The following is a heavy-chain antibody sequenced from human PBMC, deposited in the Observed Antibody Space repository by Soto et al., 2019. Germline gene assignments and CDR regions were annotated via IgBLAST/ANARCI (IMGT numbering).Heavy chain of an antibody. J-gene: IGHJ6*02. V-gene: IGHV1-2*02. Sequence: SVKVSCKASGYTFTGYYMHWVRQAPVQGLEWMGWINPNSGGTNYAQKFQGRVTMTRDTSISTAYMELSRLRSDDTAVYYCARDTYSGSSHYYYGMDVWGQGTTVTVSS. CDR2: INPNSGGT. D-gene: IGHD6-6*01. CDR3: ARDTYSGSSHYYYGMDV. CDR1: GYTFTGYY.